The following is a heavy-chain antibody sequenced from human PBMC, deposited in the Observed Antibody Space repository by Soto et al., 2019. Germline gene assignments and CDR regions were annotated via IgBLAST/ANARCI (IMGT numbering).Heavy chain of an antibody. CDR3: ARDYFGSASSD. J-gene: IGHJ6*02. CDR2: IYGSGSA. V-gene: IGHV4-4*07. D-gene: IGHD3-10*01. Sequence: PSETLSLTCTVSGGSISSCYWSWIRQPDGKGLELIGRIYGSGSASYNSSLTRRVTLSLDTSKNQFSLKLSSVTVADTAVDYCARDYFGSASSDWVQGTTVTVSS. CDR1: GGSISSCY.